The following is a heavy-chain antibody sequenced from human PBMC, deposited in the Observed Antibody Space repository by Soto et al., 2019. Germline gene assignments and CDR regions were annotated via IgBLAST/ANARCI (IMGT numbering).Heavy chain of an antibody. CDR2: ISISDNII. Sequence: PGGSLSLSCAVSGFIFSSYYMSWIRTGQGQGLEWISYISISDNIIYYADSVKGRFTISRDNAKKSLYLQMNSLRAEDTAVYYCARDRGYYDSSGYFDYWGQGTLVTVSS. V-gene: IGHV3-11*01. J-gene: IGHJ4*02. D-gene: IGHD3-22*01. CDR1: GFIFSSYY. CDR3: ARDRGYYDSSGYFDY.